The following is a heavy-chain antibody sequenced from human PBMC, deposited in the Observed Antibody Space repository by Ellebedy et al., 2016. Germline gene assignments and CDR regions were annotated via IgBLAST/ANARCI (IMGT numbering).Heavy chain of an antibody. J-gene: IGHJ3*02. CDR2: ISSSSSTI. V-gene: IGHV3-48*01. CDR3: AKERGGSYYDAFDI. Sequence: GESLKISCAASGFTFSSYSMNWVRQAPGKGLEWVSYISSSSSTIYYADSVKGRFTISRDNAKNSLYLQMNSLRAEDTAVYYCAKERGGSYYDAFDIWGQGTMVTVSS. D-gene: IGHD1-26*01. CDR1: GFTFSSYS.